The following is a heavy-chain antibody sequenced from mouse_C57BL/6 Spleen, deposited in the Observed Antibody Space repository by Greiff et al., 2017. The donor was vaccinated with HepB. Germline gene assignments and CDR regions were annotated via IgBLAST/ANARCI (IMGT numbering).Heavy chain of an antibody. Sequence: VKLQESGPELVKPGASVKISCKASGYAFSSSWMNWVKQRPGKGLEWIGRIYPGDGDTNYNGKFKGKATLTADKSSSTAYMQLSSLTSEDSAVYFCARTTVWAMDYWGQGTSVTVSS. J-gene: IGHJ4*01. D-gene: IGHD1-1*01. CDR1: GYAFSSSW. CDR3: ARTTVWAMDY. CDR2: IYPGDGDT. V-gene: IGHV1-82*01.